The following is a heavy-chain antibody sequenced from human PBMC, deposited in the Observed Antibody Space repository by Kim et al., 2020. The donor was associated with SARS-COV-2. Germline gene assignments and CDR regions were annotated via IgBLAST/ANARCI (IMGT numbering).Heavy chain of an antibody. CDR3: ARRGLGQYNWFDP. Sequence: SETLSLTCTVSGGSISSYYWSWIRQPPGKGLEWIGYIYYSGSTNYNPSLKSRVTISVDTSKNQFSLKLSSVTAADTAVYYCARRGLGQYNWFDPWGQGTLVTVSS. J-gene: IGHJ5*02. V-gene: IGHV4-59*08. D-gene: IGHD3-16*01. CDR2: IYYSGST. CDR1: GGSISSYY.